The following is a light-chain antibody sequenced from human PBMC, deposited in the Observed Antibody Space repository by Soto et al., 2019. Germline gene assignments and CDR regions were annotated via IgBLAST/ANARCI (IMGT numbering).Light chain of an antibody. Sequence: QSALTQPASVSGSPGQSITISCTGISSDVGGYNYVSWYQQHLGKAPKLMIYEVRNRPSGVSNRFSGSKSGNTASLTISGLQAEDEADYYCSSYTSSSTPWVFGGGTKLTVL. CDR1: SSDVGGYNY. CDR3: SSYTSSSTPWV. CDR2: EVR. J-gene: IGLJ3*02. V-gene: IGLV2-14*01.